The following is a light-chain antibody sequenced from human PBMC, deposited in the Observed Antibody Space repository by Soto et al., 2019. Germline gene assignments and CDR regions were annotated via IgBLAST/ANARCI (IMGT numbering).Light chain of an antibody. CDR1: QSVSSY. CDR3: QQRSNWPPIT. Sequence: EIVLTQSPATLSLSPGERATLSCRASQSVSSYLAWYQQKPGQAPRLLIDDASNRATGIPARFSGGGSGTDFTLTIDNLEPEDFAIYYCQQRSNWPPITFGQGTRLEIK. V-gene: IGKV3-11*01. CDR2: DAS. J-gene: IGKJ5*01.